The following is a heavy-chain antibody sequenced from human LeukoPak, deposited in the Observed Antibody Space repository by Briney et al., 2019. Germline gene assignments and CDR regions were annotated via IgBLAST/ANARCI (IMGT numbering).Heavy chain of an antibody. Sequence: GASVKVSCKASGYTFTSYAMHWVRQAPGQRLEWMGWINAGNGNTKYSQEFQGRVTITRDTSISTAYMELSRLRSDDTAVYYCAVIAAAAGYDYWGQGTLVTVSS. V-gene: IGHV1-3*01. J-gene: IGHJ4*02. CDR2: INAGNGNT. CDR1: GYTFTSYA. D-gene: IGHD6-13*01. CDR3: AVIAAAAGYDY.